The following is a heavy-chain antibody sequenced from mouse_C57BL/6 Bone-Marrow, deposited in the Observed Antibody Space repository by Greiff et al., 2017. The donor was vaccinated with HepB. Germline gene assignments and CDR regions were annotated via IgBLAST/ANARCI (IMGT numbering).Heavy chain of an antibody. V-gene: IGHV1-69*01. CDR1: GYTFTSYW. D-gene: IGHD2-4*01. CDR2: IDPSDSYT. CDR3: ARESYYDYDVEGYYAMDY. Sequence: QVQLQQPGAELVMPGASVKLSCKASGYTFTSYWMHWVKQRPGQGLEWIGEIDPSDSYTNYNQKFKGKSTLTVDKSSSTAYMQLSSLTSEDSAVYYCARESYYDYDVEGYYAMDYGGQGTSVTVSS. J-gene: IGHJ4*01.